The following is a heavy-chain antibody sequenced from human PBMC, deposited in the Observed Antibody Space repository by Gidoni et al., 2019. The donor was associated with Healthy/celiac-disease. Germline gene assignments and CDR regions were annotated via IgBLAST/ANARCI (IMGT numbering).Heavy chain of an antibody. V-gene: IGHV3-30-3*01. CDR3: ARDRITGYCSSTSCHPPDY. J-gene: IGHJ4*02. CDR2: ISYDGSNK. Sequence: QVQLVESGGGVVQPGMSLRLSWAAAGFTFSSYAMHWVRQAPGKGLEWVAVISYDGSNKYYADSVKGRFTISRDNSTNTLYLKMNSRRAEDTAVYYCARDRITGYCSSTSCHPPDYWGQGTLVTVSS. CDR1: GFTFSSYA. D-gene: IGHD2-2*01.